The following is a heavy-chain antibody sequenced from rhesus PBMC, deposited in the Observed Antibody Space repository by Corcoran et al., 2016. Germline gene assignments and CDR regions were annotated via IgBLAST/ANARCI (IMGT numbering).Heavy chain of an antibody. CDR1: GYSLTSYW. D-gene: IGHD1-44*01. J-gene: IGHJ4*01. V-gene: IGHV5-2*01. CDR2: IDPSNSDT. Sequence: EVQLVQSGAEVKRPGASLKTCCKTSGYSLTSYWINWVREMPGQGLEWMGAIDPSNSDTRFSPSFQGQVTISADKSISTTFLQWSSLKASDSSTYYCCLLGGTTFDYWGQGVLVTVSS. CDR3: CLLGGTTFDY.